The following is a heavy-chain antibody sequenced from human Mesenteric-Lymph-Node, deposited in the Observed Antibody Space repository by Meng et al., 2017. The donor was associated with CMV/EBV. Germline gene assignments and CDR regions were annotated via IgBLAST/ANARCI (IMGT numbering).Heavy chain of an antibody. V-gene: IGHV4-30-4*01. CDR1: GGSFSRYY. CDR2: IYYSGST. CDR3: ARGGGTGDPYYYGMDV. Sequence: SETLSLTCAVFGGSFSRYYWSWIRQPPGKGLEWIGYIYYSGSTYYNPSLKSRVTISVDTSKNQFSLKLSSVTAADTAVYYCARGGGTGDPYYYGMDVWGQGTTVTVSS. D-gene: IGHD7-27*01. J-gene: IGHJ6*02.